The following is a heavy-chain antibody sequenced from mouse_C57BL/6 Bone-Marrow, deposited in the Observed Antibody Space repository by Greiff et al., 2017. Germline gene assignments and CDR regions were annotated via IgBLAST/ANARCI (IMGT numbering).Heavy chain of an antibody. Sequence: EVQLVESRPGLVKPSQSLSLTCSVTGYSITSGYYWNWIRQFPGNKLEWMGYISYDGSNNYNPSLKNRISITRDTSKNQFFLKLNSVTTEDTATYDCARFIGDYWGQGTTLTVSS. CDR1: GYSITSGYY. J-gene: IGHJ2*01. CDR2: ISYDGSN. V-gene: IGHV3-6*01. D-gene: IGHD1-1*01. CDR3: ARFIGDY.